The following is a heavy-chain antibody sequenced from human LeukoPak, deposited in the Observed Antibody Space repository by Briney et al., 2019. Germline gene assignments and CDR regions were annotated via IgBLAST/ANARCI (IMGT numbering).Heavy chain of an antibody. J-gene: IGHJ4*02. CDR3: ARDSAYSGSYYFLDY. Sequence: GGSLRLSCAASGFTFSSYWTSWVRQAPGKGLEWVANIKQDGSEKYYVDSVKGRFTISRDNAKNSLYLQMNSLRAEDTAVYYCARDSAYSGSYYFLDYWGQGTLITVSS. CDR1: GFTFSSYW. D-gene: IGHD1-26*01. V-gene: IGHV3-7*01. CDR2: IKQDGSEK.